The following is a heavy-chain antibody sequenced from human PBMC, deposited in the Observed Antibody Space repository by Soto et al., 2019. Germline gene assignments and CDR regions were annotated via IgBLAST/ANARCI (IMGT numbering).Heavy chain of an antibody. D-gene: IGHD3-3*01. CDR1: GYTFTSYD. J-gene: IGHJ6*02. Sequence: ASVKVSCKASGYTFTSYDINWVRQATGQGLEWMGWMNPNSGNTGYAQKFQGRVTMTRNTSISTAYMELSSLRSEDTAVYYCARAYYDFWSGYLVGSHYYYCGMDVWGQGTTVTVSS. CDR3: ARAYYDFWSGYLVGSHYYYCGMDV. CDR2: MNPNSGNT. V-gene: IGHV1-8*01.